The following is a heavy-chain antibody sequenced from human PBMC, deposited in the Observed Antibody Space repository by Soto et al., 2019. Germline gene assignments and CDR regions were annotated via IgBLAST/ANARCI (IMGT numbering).Heavy chain of an antibody. CDR3: AKAGVPAAIQYYGMDV. CDR2: ISGSGGST. V-gene: IGHV3-23*01. Sequence: GGSLRLSCAASGFTFSSYAMSCVRQAPWKGLEWVSGISGSGGSTYYADSVKGRFTISRDNSKNTLYLQMNSLRAEDTAVYYCAKAGVPAAIQYYGMDVWGQGTTVTVSS. CDR1: GFTFSSYA. J-gene: IGHJ6*02. D-gene: IGHD2-2*01.